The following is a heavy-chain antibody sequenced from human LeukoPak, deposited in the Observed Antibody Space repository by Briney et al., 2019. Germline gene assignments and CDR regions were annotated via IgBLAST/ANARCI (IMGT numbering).Heavy chain of an antibody. J-gene: IGHJ4*02. V-gene: IGHV3-66*01. CDR1: GFTVSSSF. D-gene: IGHD6-19*01. Sequence: AGGSLRLSSAASGFTVSSSFMNWVRKAPGKRLEWVSTFYNTDDTNYPASVRGRFTISSDSSTSTLYLQRNSLRAEDTAVYFCARASQWLAFDCWGQGTLVTVSS. CDR2: FYNTDDT. CDR3: ARASQWLAFDC.